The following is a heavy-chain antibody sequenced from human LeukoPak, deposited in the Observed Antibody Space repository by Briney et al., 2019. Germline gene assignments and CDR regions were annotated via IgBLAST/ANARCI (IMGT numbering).Heavy chain of an antibody. Sequence: SETLSLTCTVSGGSISSYYWSWIRQPAGKGLEWIGRIYTSGSTNYNPSLKSRVTMSVDTSKNQFSLKLSSVTAADTAVYYCARVSNSIAVAGTGYYYGMDVWGQGTRSPSP. CDR1: GGSISSYY. CDR2: IYTSGST. V-gene: IGHV4-4*07. D-gene: IGHD6-19*01. CDR3: ARVSNSIAVAGTGYYYGMDV. J-gene: IGHJ6*02.